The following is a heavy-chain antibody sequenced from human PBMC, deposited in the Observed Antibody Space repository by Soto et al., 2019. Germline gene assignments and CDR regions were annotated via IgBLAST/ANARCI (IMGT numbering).Heavy chain of an antibody. CDR2: FYIDDKT. J-gene: IGHJ4*02. CDR3: ASSGSGSYYKDFDY. D-gene: IGHD3-10*01. V-gene: IGHV3-53*01. Sequence: HPGGSLRLSCAASGLTVSRNYMTWVRKAPGKGLEWVSIFYIDDKTYYADSVKGRFTISRDAFKNTMYLQMNSLRVEDTAVYYCASSGSGSYYKDFDYWGQGTLVTVSA. CDR1: GLTVSRNY.